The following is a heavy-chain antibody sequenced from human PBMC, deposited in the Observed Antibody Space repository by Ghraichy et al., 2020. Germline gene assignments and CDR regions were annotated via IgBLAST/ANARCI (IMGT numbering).Heavy chain of an antibody. J-gene: IGHJ4*02. V-gene: IGHV3-30*04. CDR1: GFTFSSYA. CDR3: ARGDSSGYYGSDY. CDR2: ISYDGSNK. D-gene: IGHD3-22*01. Sequence: GGSLRLSCAASGFTFSSYAMHWVRQAPGKGLEWVAVISYDGSNKYSADSVKGRFTISRDNSKNTLYLQMNSLRAEDTAVYYCARGDSSGYYGSDYWGQGTLVTVSS.